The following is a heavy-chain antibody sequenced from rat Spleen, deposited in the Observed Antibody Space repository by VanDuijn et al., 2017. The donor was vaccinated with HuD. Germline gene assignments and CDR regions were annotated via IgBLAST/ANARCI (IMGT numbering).Heavy chain of an antibody. V-gene: IGHV5-25*01. J-gene: IGHJ2*01. CDR2: ISTGGGNT. CDR3: TNNWELYY. Sequence: EVQLVESGGGLVQPGRSMKLSCAASGFTFSDYYMAWIRQAPGKGLEWVASISTGGGNTYYRDSVKGRFTISRDNAQNTLYLQMDSLRSEDTATYYCTNNWELYYWGQGVMVTVSS. CDR1: GFTFSDYY. D-gene: IGHD5-1*01.